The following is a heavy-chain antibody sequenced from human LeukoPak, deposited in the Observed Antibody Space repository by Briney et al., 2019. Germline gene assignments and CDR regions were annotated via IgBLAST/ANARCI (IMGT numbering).Heavy chain of an antibody. V-gene: IGHV3-11*04. CDR3: ARALWLGEGFFDY. CDR1: GFTFSDYY. Sequence: GGSLRLSCAASGFTFSDYYMTWIRQAPGKGLEWVSHIGSSGTTIYYADSMKGRFTISRDNAKNSLYLQMNSLRAEDTAIYYFARALWLGEGFFDYWGQGTVVTVSS. D-gene: IGHD3-10*01. J-gene: IGHJ4*02. CDR2: IGSSGTTI.